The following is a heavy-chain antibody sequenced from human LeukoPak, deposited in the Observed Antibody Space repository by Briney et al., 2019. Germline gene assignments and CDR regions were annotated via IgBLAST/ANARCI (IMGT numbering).Heavy chain of an antibody. CDR1: GYTFTSYD. J-gene: IGHJ3*02. CDR2: MNPNSGNT. CDR3: ARRLGLRWDLQAFDI. Sequence: ASVKVSCKASGYTFTSYDINWVRQATGQGLEWMGWMNPNSGNTGYAQKFQGRVTMTRNTSISTAYMELSSLKSDDTAVYYCARRLGLRWDLQAFDIWGQGTMVTVSS. D-gene: IGHD4-23*01. V-gene: IGHV1-8*01.